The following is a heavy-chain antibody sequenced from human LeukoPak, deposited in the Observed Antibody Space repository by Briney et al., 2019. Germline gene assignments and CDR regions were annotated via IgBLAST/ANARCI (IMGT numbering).Heavy chain of an antibody. CDR2: INPNSGGT. J-gene: IGHJ6*03. Sequence: ASVKVSCKASGYTFTGYYMHWVRQAPGQGLEWMGWINPNSGGTNYAQKFQGRVTMARDTSISTAYMELSRLRSDDTAVYYCARVDYSSSWYQGYYYYYMDVWGKGTTVTVSS. CDR3: ARVDYSSSWYQGYYYYYMDV. D-gene: IGHD6-13*01. V-gene: IGHV1-2*02. CDR1: GYTFTGYY.